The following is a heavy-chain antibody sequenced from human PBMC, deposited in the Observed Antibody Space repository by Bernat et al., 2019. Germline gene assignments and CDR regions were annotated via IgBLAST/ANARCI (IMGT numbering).Heavy chain of an antibody. CDR3: ARENTDDPGVRYYYDSSGYPLYYYYGMDV. D-gene: IGHD3-22*01. CDR1: GFTFSDYY. Sequence: QVQLVESGGGLVKPGGSLRLSCAASGFTFSDYYMSWIRQAPGKGLEWVSYISSSGSTIYYADSVKGRFTISRDNAKNSLYLQMNSLRAEDTAVYYCARENTDDPGVRYYYDSSGYPLYYYYGMDVWGQGTTVTVSS. CDR2: ISSSGSTI. J-gene: IGHJ6*02. V-gene: IGHV3-11*01.